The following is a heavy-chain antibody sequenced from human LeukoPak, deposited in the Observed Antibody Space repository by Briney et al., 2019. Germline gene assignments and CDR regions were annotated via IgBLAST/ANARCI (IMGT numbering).Heavy chain of an antibody. J-gene: IGHJ6*02. Sequence: PGRSLRLSCAASGFTFDDYAMHWVRQAPGKGLEWVSGISWNSDSTGYADSVKGRFTISRDNAKNSLYLQMNSLRAEDTALYYCAKDYSYYDGMDVWGQGTTVTVSS. D-gene: IGHD2-15*01. CDR3: AKDYSYYDGMDV. CDR1: GFTFDDYA. CDR2: ISWNSDST. V-gene: IGHV3-9*01.